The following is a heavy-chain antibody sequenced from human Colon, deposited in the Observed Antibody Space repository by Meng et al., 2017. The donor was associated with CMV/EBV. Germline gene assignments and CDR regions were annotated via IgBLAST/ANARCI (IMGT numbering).Heavy chain of an antibody. J-gene: IGHJ4*02. D-gene: IGHD3-10*01. CDR2: VWFDGSKT. CDR3: AKGMWFGVDPFDS. Sequence: AASGFAFSSPGLHWVRQAPGKGLEWVAAVWFDGSKTYYADSAKGRFTISRDNSKNTVDLQMNSLRVDDTAVYYCAKGMWFGVDPFDSWGQGTLVTVSS. V-gene: IGHV3-33*06. CDR1: GFAFSSPG.